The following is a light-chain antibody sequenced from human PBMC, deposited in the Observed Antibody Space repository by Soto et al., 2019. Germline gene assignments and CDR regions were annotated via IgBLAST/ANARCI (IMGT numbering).Light chain of an antibody. CDR1: QSVSIT. CDR2: DTS. J-gene: IGKJ5*01. Sequence: EIVMTQAPSTLSVSPGERATLCCRASQSVSITFAWYQQKHGQDPRLLIYDTSTRATGIPARFSGSGSGTGFTITISSLEPADFAVYYCQQRSNWPPITFGQGTRLEIK. V-gene: IGKV3-11*01. CDR3: QQRSNWPPIT.